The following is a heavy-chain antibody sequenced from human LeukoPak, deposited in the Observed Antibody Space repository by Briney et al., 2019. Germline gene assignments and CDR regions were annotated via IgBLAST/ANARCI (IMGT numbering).Heavy chain of an antibody. J-gene: IGHJ5*02. CDR1: GGSISSGGYY. Sequence: SQTLSLTCTVSGGSISSGGYYWSWIRQPPGKGLEWIGYIYHSGSTYYNPSLKSRVTISVDRSKNQFSLKLSSVTAADTAVYYCARNGASSSSGWFDPWGQGTLVTVSS. D-gene: IGHD6-6*01. V-gene: IGHV4-30-2*01. CDR2: IYHSGST. CDR3: ARNGASSSSGWFDP.